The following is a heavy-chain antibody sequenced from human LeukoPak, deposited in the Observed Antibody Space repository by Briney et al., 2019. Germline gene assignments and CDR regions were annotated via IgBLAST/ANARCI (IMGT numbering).Heavy chain of an antibody. Sequence: TGGSLRLSCTASGFKLSNSWMSWVRQAPGKGLEWLANIKDDGTETYYVDSVKGRFTMSRDNAKNSLSLQMNSLRAEDTAVYYCARAPDMVRGTYYFYYYGLDIWGKGTTVTVSS. V-gene: IGHV3-7*03. J-gene: IGHJ6*04. CDR1: GFKLSNSW. D-gene: IGHD3-10*01. CDR2: IKDDGTET. CDR3: ARAPDMVRGTYYFYYYGLDI.